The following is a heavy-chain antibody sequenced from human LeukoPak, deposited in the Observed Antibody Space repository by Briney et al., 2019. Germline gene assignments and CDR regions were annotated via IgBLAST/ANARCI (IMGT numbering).Heavy chain of an antibody. CDR3: ARYTGSFTPLDY. J-gene: IGHJ4*02. V-gene: IGHV5-51*01. CDR1: GYFFNTHW. D-gene: IGHD3-10*01. Sequence: GESLKISCEGSGYFFNTHWVAWVRQTPGKGLEWMGIISPDDSYTRYSPSFAGHITISADKSISTAYLQWTSLKASDSAMYYCARYTGSFTPLDYWGQGTLVTFSS. CDR2: ISPDDSYT.